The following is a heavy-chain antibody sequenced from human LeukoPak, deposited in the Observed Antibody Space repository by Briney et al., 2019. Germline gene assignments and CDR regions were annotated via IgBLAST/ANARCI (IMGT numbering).Heavy chain of an antibody. V-gene: IGHV4-34*01. CDR2: INHSGST. CDR3: ARVFGSDPPKDFDY. Sequence: SETLSLTCAVYGGSFSGYYWSWIRQPPGKGLEWIGEINHSGSTNYNPSLKSRVTISVDTSKNQFSLKLSSVTAADTAVYYCARVFGSDPPKDFDYWGQGTLVTVSS. D-gene: IGHD3-10*01. J-gene: IGHJ4*02. CDR1: GGSFSGYY.